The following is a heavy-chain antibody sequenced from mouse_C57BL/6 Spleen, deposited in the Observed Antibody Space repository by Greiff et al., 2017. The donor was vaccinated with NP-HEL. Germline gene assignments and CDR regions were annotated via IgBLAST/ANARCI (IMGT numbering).Heavy chain of an antibody. V-gene: IGHV1-19*01. J-gene: IGHJ1*03. CDR1: GYTFTDYY. Sequence: EVQRVESGPVLVKPGASVKMSCKASGYTFTDYYMNWVKQSHGKSLEWIGVINPYNGGTSYNQKFKGKATLTVDKSSSTAYMELNSLTSEDSAVYYCAREDGNYWYFDVWGTGTTVTVYS. CDR3: AREDGNYWYFDV. CDR2: INPYNGGT. D-gene: IGHD2-1*01.